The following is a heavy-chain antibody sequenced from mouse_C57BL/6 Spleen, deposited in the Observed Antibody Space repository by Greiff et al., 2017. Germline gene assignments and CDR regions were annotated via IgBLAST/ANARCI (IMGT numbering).Heavy chain of an antibody. J-gene: IGHJ4*01. V-gene: IGHV1-82*01. Sequence: VQLQQSGPELVKPGASVKISCKASGYAFSSSWMNWVKQRPGKGLEWIGRIYPGDGDTNYNGKFKGKATLTADKSSSTAYMQLSRLTSEDSAVYFCARSGLYDYDGRYAMDYWGQGTSVTVSS. CDR2: IYPGDGDT. D-gene: IGHD2-4*01. CDR3: ARSGLYDYDGRYAMDY. CDR1: GYAFSSSW.